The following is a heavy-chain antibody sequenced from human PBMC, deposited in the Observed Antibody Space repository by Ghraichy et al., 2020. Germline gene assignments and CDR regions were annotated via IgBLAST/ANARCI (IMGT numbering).Heavy chain of an antibody. CDR3: ARDPALDS. V-gene: IGHV1-3*04. CDR2: IYIGDGNV. CDR1: GDTFTRHT. J-gene: IGHJ4*02. Sequence: GESLNISCKASGDTFTRHTVHWLRLAPGQRLEWLGWIYIGDGNVKYSQTFQDRVTITRDTSASTTYMDLSSLRSDDTAVYYCARDPALDSWGQGTLVTVSS.